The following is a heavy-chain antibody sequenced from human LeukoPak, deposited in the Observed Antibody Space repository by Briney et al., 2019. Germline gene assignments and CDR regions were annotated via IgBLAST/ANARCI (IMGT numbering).Heavy chain of an antibody. CDR3: ARGGRITIFGVVIPDWFDP. CDR1: GYTFTGYY. D-gene: IGHD3-3*01. J-gene: IGHJ5*02. Sequence: ASVTVSCKASGYTFTGYYMHWVRQAPGQGLEWMGWINPNSGGTNYAQKFQGRVTMTRDTSISTAYMELSRLRSDDTAVYYCARGGRITIFGVVIPDWFDPWGQGTLVTVSS. V-gene: IGHV1-2*02. CDR2: INPNSGGT.